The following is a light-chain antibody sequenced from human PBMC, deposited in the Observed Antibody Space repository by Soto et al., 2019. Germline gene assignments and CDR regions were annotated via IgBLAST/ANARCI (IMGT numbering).Light chain of an antibody. V-gene: IGLV3-1*01. J-gene: IGLJ1*01. CDR3: QAWASRTGV. CDR2: QNN. Sequence: SYELTQPPSVSVSPGQTASITCSGDKLGDKYACWYQQKPGQSPVLVIYQNNKRPSGIPERFSGSNSGNTATLTISGTQAMDGADYYCQAWASRTGVFGTGTKVTVL. CDR1: KLGDKY.